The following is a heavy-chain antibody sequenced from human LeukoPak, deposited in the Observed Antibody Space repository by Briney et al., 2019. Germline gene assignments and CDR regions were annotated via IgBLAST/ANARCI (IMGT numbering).Heavy chain of an antibody. CDR2: INPNSGAT. D-gene: IGHD4-11*01. J-gene: IGHJ4*02. CDR1: GYTFTGYY. V-gene: IGHV1-2*02. Sequence: GASVKVSCKASGYTFTGYYMHWVRQAPGQGLEWMGWINPNSGATKYAQKFQDRVTMTRDTSISTAYMELSRLRSDDTAVYYCATWTITTDFDYWGQGTLVTVSS. CDR3: ATWTITTDFDY.